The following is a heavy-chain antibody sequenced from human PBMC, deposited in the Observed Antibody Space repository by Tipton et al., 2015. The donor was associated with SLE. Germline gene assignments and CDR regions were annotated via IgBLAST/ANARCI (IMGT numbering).Heavy chain of an antibody. CDR2: ISSSSSFR. J-gene: IGHJ4*02. CDR1: GFTFSSYS. V-gene: IGHV3-21*01. CDR3: ARVDPYYFDY. Sequence: SLRLSCAASGFTFSSYSMNWVRQAPGKGLEWVSFISSSSSFRYYADSVKGRFTISRDSAKNSLYLQMNSLRAEDTAVYYCARVDPYYFDYWGQGTLVTVSS.